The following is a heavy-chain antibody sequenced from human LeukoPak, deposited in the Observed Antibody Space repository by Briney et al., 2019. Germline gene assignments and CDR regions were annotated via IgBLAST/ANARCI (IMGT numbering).Heavy chain of an antibody. CDR2: IYYSGST. Sequence: SETLSLTRTVSGGSISSYYWSWIRQPPGKGLEWIGYIYYSGSTNYNPSLKSRVTISVDTSKNQFSLKLSSVTAADTAVYYCATGAVYCSSTSCPPSYWGQGTLVTVSS. CDR1: GGSISSYY. J-gene: IGHJ4*02. D-gene: IGHD2-2*01. V-gene: IGHV4-59*08. CDR3: ATGAVYCSSTSCPPSY.